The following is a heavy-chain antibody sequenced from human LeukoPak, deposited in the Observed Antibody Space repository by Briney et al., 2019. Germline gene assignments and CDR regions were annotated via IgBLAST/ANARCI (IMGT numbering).Heavy chain of an antibody. CDR1: GFSFSSFG. CDR2: IWSDGSSQ. Sequence: GGSLRLSCAASGFSFSSFGMHWVRQAPGKGLEWVAVIWSDGSSQYYADSVRGRFTISRDNPKDTLYLQMNSLRVEDTAVYYCARGEYSSSWHSEYFQHWGQGTLVTVSS. V-gene: IGHV3-33*01. J-gene: IGHJ1*01. D-gene: IGHD6-13*01. CDR3: ARGEYSSSWHSEYFQH.